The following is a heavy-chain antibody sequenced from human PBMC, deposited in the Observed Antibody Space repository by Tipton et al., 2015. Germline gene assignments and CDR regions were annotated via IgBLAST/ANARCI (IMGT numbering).Heavy chain of an antibody. V-gene: IGHV4-61*01. D-gene: IGHD1-26*01. CDR1: GFSISSTNYY. J-gene: IGHJ3*01. CDR3: VRRNGSAEAFDV. CDR2: IYYSGST. Sequence: TLSLTCTVSGFSISSTNYYWSWIRQPPGKGLEWIGYIYYSGSTNYNPSLKSRVTISVDTSKNQFSLRLRSVTAADTAVYYCVRRNGSAEAFDVWGQGTMVTVSS.